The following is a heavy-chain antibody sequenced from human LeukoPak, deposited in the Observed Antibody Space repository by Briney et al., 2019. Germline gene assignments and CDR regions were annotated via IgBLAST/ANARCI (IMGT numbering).Heavy chain of an antibody. CDR3: ARRSDDYGNYYDY. CDR2: FHYSGST. Sequence: SETLSLTCTVSGGSVSSRNYHWGWIRQSPQKGLEWIGNFHYSGSTYYNPSLKSRITISVDTSKNQFSLTLTSVTAADTALYYCARRSDDYGNYYDYWGQGTLVTVSS. J-gene: IGHJ4*02. CDR1: GGSVSSRNYH. V-gene: IGHV4-39*01. D-gene: IGHD4-17*01.